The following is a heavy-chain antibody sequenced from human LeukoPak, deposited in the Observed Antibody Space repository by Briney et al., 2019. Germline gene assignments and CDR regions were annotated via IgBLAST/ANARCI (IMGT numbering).Heavy chain of an antibody. Sequence: GRSLRLSCAASGLTFSTYAMHWVRQAPGKGLEWAAVISYDGSNKYYADSVKGRFTISRDNSKNTLYLQMNSLRAEDTAVYYCAGGKVAGTPWYYYYGIDVWGQGTTVTVSS. CDR2: ISYDGSNK. CDR1: GLTFSTYA. V-gene: IGHV3-30-3*01. J-gene: IGHJ6*02. D-gene: IGHD6-19*01. CDR3: AGGKVAGTPWYYYYGIDV.